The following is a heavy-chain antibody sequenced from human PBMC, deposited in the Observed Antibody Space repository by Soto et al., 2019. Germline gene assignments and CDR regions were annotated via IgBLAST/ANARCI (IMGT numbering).Heavy chain of an antibody. J-gene: IGHJ5*02. V-gene: IGHV4-39*01. CDR1: GGSISSSSYY. Sequence: SETLSLTCTVSGGSISSSSYYWGWIRQPPGKGLEWIGSIYYSGSTYYNPSLKSRVTISVDTSKNQFSLKLSSVTAADTAVYYCARHLSEDGGNPPLYNWFDPWGQGTLVTVSS. CDR3: ARHLSEDGGNPPLYNWFDP. D-gene: IGHD2-15*01. CDR2: IYYSGST.